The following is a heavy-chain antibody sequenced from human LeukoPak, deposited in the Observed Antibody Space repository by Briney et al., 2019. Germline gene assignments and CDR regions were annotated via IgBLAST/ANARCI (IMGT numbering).Heavy chain of an antibody. J-gene: IGHJ4*02. CDR2: MNPNSGNT. V-gene: IGHV1-8*01. CDR1: GYTFTSYD. Sequence: ASVKVSCKASGYTFTSYDISWVRQATGQGLEWMGWMNPNSGNTGYAQKFQGRVTITRDTSASTAYIELRSLRSEDTAMYYCARGSTSDWPLDHWGQETLVTISS. D-gene: IGHD2-2*01. CDR3: ARGSTSDWPLDH.